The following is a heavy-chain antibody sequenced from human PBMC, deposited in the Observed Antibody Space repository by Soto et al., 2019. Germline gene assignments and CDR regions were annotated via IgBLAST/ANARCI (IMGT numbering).Heavy chain of an antibody. J-gene: IGHJ4*02. CDR3: AKYTTGGDPRTYIDY. CDR2: INGDGSGT. Sequence: PGGSLRLSCAASGFTFSNYWIHWVRQVPGEGLVWLSRINGDGSGTNYADSVKGRFTISRDNAKNLVYVQMNSLRAEDTAVYYCAKYTTGGDPRTYIDYWGQGTLVTVSS. D-gene: IGHD2-21*02. V-gene: IGHV3-74*01. CDR1: GFTFSNYW.